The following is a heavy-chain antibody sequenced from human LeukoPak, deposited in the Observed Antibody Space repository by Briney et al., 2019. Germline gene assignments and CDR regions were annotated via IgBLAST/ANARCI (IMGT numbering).Heavy chain of an antibody. CDR3: AREGFGEFADV. Sequence: GGSLRLSCAASGFTFSSYTMNWVRQAPGKGLEWVSSISSSSTYIFYADSVKGRFTISRDNAKNSLYLQINNLRVGDTAVYYCAREGFGEFADVWGQGTVVTVSS. J-gene: IGHJ3*01. V-gene: IGHV3-21*01. CDR1: GFTFSSYT. D-gene: IGHD3-10*01. CDR2: ISSSSTYI.